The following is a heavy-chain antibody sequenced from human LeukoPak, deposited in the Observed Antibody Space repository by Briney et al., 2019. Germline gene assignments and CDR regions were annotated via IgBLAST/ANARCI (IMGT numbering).Heavy chain of an antibody. Sequence: GGSLRLSCAASGFTVSSKYMSWVRQTPGKGLQWVALMYSSVEAYTPDSVKGRFTISRDDSENTLYLQMDSLRAEDTAVYYCATGYYFGSGSYGYLDYWGQGTLVT. J-gene: IGHJ4*02. CDR1: GFTVSSKY. V-gene: IGHV3-53*01. D-gene: IGHD3-10*01. CDR3: ATGYYFGSGSYGYLDY. CDR2: MYSSVEA.